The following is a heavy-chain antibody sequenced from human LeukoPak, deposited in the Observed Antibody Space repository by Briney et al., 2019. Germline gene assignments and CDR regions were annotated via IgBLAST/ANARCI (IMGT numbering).Heavy chain of an antibody. Sequence: GGSLRLSCTASGFTVSSNYMRWVRQAPGKGLEWVSVIYSGGGTYYADSVKGRFTISRDNSKNTLYLQMNSLRAEDTAVYYCARDLGNNYYGSVDDAFDIWGQGTMVTVSS. V-gene: IGHV3-66*01. CDR3: ARDLGNNYYGSVDDAFDI. D-gene: IGHD3-10*01. CDR1: GFTVSSNY. J-gene: IGHJ3*02. CDR2: IYSGGGT.